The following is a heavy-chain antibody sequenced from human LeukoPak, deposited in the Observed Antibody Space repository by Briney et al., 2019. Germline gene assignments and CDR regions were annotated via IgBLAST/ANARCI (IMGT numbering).Heavy chain of an antibody. V-gene: IGHV3-21*01. J-gene: IGHJ4*02. D-gene: IGHD6-19*01. CDR3: ARGPLDYSSDYFSDF. CDR2: ISSSSSYI. Sequence: PGGSLRLSCTASGFTFSTYSMNWVRQAPGKGLEWVSFISSSSSYIYYADSVKGRFTISRDNAKNSLYLQMNSLRAEDTAVYYCARGPLDYSSDYFSDFWGQGTLVTVSS. CDR1: GFTFSTYS.